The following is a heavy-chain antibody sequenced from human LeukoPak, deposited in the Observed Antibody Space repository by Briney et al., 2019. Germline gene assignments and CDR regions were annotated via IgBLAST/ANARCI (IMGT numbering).Heavy chain of an antibody. V-gene: IGHV3-9*01. CDR1: GFTFDDYA. D-gene: IGHD3-9*01. Sequence: GGSLRLSCAASGFTFDDYAMHWVRQAPGKGLEWVSGISWNSGSIGYADSVKGRFTISRDNAKNSLYLQMNSLRAEDTALYYCAKATYYDILTGYYGYWGQGTLVTVSS. CDR3: AKATYYDILTGYYGY. CDR2: ISWNSGSI. J-gene: IGHJ4*02.